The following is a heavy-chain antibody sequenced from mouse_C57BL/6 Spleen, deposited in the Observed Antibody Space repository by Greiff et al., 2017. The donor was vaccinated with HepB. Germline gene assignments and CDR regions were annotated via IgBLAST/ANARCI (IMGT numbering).Heavy chain of an antibody. Sequence: QVQLKQPGAELVKPGASVKLSCKASGYTFTSYWMHWVKQRPGQGLEWIGMIHPNSGSTNYNEKFKSKATLTVDKSSSTAYMQLSSLTSEDSAVYYCARSEANWWYFDVWGTGTTVTVSS. CDR2: IHPNSGST. CDR3: ARSEANWWYFDV. V-gene: IGHV1-64*01. J-gene: IGHJ1*03. D-gene: IGHD4-1*01. CDR1: GYTFTSYW.